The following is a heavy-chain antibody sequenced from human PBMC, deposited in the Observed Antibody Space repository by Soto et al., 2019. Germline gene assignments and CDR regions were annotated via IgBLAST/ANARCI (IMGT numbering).Heavy chain of an antibody. V-gene: IGHV3-23*01. D-gene: IGHD3-16*01. CDR1: GFTVSSYA. J-gene: IGHJ5*02. CDR3: AKVVVLYEPGWFDP. CDR2: ISGSGGST. Sequence: PGGSLRLACAASGFTVSSYAMSWVRQAPGKGLEWVSAISGSGGSTYYADSVKGRFTISRDNSKNTLYLQMNSLRAEDTAVYYCAKVVVLYEPGWFDPWGQGTLVTVSS.